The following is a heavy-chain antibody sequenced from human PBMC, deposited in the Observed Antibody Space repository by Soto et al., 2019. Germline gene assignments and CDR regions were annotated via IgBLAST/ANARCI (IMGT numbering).Heavy chain of an antibody. Sequence: SETLSLTCSVSGGSITNTNYHWGWIRQAPGKGLEWIGTLYFRGATDYNPSFQSRVTISADTSKNQISLHLSSVTAADTAVYYCFGVLAATLDYWGQGTRVTVSS. CDR3: FGVLAATLDY. V-gene: IGHV4-39*01. D-gene: IGHD2-21*02. CDR2: LYFRGAT. CDR1: GGSITNTNYH. J-gene: IGHJ4*01.